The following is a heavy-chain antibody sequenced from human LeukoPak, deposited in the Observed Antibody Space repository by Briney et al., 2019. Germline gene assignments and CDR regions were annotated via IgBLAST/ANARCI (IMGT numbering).Heavy chain of an antibody. CDR2: IKPDGGEK. J-gene: IGHJ3*02. D-gene: IGHD4-17*01. CDR3: ARDRTNDYGHNVGAFDI. V-gene: IGHV3-7*01. CDR1: GFTFSGYW. Sequence: GGSLRLSCEVSGFTFSGYWVSWVRQAPGKGLEWVANIKPDGGEKNHVDSEKGRFNISRDNDKNSVYLQMNSLRDEDTVVYYCARDRTNDYGHNVGAFDIWGQGTLVTVSS.